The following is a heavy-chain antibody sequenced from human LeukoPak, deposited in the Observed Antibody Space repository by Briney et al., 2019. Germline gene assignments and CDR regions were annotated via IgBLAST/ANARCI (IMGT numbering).Heavy chain of an antibody. Sequence: GGSLRLSCAASGFTFDDYGMHWVRQAPGKGLDWVSLMSGAGGSKYYADSVKGRFTISRANSTISLYLQMNSLRIEDAALFYCAKWPFSGGFYFGYWGQGTLVTVSS. CDR1: GFTFDDYG. J-gene: IGHJ4*02. CDR3: AKWPFSGGFYFGY. D-gene: IGHD2-15*01. CDR2: MSGAGGSK. V-gene: IGHV3-43*02.